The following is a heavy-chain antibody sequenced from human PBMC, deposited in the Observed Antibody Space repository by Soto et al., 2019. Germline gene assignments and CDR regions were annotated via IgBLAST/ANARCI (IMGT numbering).Heavy chain of an antibody. CDR1: GGTFSSYA. J-gene: IGHJ6*02. D-gene: IGHD2-15*01. V-gene: IGHV1-69*13. Sequence: GASVKVSCKASGGTFSSYAISWVRQAPGQGLEWMGGIIPIFGTANYAQKFQGRVTITADESTSTAYMELSSLRSEDTAVYYCARAGECSGGSCYSGPEGMDVWGQGTTVTVSS. CDR2: IIPIFGTA. CDR3: ARAGECSGGSCYSGPEGMDV.